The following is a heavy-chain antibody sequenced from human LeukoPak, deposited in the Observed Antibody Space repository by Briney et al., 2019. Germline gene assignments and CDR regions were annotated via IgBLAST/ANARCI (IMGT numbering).Heavy chain of an antibody. CDR1: GFTFSSYSMN. CDR3: VRHISTNTGYFDS. J-gene: IGHJ4*02. Sequence: TGGSLRLSCAASGFTFSSYSMNWVRQAPGKGLEWIGSVYYDGTSYSNPSLKSRVAVFVDTSRDQFSLDLSFVTAADTALYYCVRHISTNTGYFDSCGQGTLVSVSS. CDR2: VYYDGTS. V-gene: IGHV4-39*01.